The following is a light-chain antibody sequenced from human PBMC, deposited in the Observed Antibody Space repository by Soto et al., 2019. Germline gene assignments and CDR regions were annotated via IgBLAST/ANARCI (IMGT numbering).Light chain of an antibody. J-gene: IGKJ1*01. V-gene: IGKV3-20*01. CDR2: GAS. Sequence: IGLTKSLGTLSSTPRERATLSCRASQSVSTKNLACYQQRPCQAPRLRICGASRRATGIPERLSGSGSGTDFTITISSMEHEDVVVYYCQHSGNLNGTFGHGTIVDIK. CDR1: QSVSTKN. CDR3: QHSGNLNGT.